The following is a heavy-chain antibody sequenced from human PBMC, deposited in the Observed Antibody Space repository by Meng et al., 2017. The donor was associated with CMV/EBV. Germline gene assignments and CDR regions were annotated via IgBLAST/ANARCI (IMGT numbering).Heavy chain of an antibody. Sequence: SETLSLTCTVSGGSISSSDYYWGWIRQPPGKGLEWIGSIYYSGSTYYNSSLKSRISISRDTSKNQFSLKLSSVTAADTAVYYCARGMSDFWSGYLDYWGQGTLVTVSS. CDR1: GGSISSSDYY. V-gene: IGHV4-39*07. D-gene: IGHD3-3*01. CDR2: IYYSGST. J-gene: IGHJ4*02. CDR3: ARGMSDFWSGYLDY.